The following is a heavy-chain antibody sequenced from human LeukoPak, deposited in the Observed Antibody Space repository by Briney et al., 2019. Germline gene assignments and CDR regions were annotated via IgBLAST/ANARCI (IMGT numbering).Heavy chain of an antibody. V-gene: IGHV1-18*04. CDR3: ARDLQSEGLGELSPNWFDP. D-gene: IGHD3-16*02. CDR1: GYTFTSYG. J-gene: IGHJ5*02. CDR2: ISAYNGNT. Sequence: ASVKVSCKASGYTFTSYGISWVRQAPGQGLEWMGWISAYNGNTNCAQKLQGRVTMTTDTSTSTAYMELRSLRSDDTAVYYCARDLQSEGLGELSPNWFDPWGQGTLVTVSS.